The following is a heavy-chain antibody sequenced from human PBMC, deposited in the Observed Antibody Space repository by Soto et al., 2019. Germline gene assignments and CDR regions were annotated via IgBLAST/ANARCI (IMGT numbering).Heavy chain of an antibody. Sequence: PSETLSLTCTVSGYSISSGYHWAWIRQPPGKGLEWLGSVHYSGNTYYNPSLKSRLTISVDKSKNQFSLNLSSVTAADTAVYYCARQDRVVAEARWFDPWGQGTLLTVSS. CDR3: ARQDRVVAEARWFDP. J-gene: IGHJ5*02. D-gene: IGHD2-15*01. CDR2: VHYSGNT. CDR1: GYSISSGYH. V-gene: IGHV4-38-2*02.